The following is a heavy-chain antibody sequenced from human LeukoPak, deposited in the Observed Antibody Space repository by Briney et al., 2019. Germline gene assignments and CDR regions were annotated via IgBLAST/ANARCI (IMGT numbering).Heavy chain of an antibody. Sequence: SETLSLTCTVSGGSISSYYWSWIRQPPGKGLEWIGYIYYSGSTNYNPSLKSRVTISVDTSKNQFSLKLSSVTAAGTAVYYCARHGAAAGTGGWFDPWGQGTLVTVSS. V-gene: IGHV4-59*08. CDR1: GGSISSYY. CDR3: ARHGAAAGTGGWFDP. CDR2: IYYSGST. D-gene: IGHD6-13*01. J-gene: IGHJ5*02.